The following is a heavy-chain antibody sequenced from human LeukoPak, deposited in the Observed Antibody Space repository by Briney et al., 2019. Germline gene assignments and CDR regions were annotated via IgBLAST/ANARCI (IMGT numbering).Heavy chain of an antibody. CDR2: INPSGGST. J-gene: IGHJ4*02. V-gene: IGHV1-46*01. D-gene: IGHD5-24*01. Sequence: ASVKVSCKASGYTFTSYYMHWVRQAPGQGLEWMGIINPSGGSTSYAQKFQGRVTMTEDTSTDTAYMELSSLRSEDTAVYYCATITGRDGYNADYWGQGTLVTVSS. CDR3: ATITGRDGYNADY. CDR1: GYTFTSYY.